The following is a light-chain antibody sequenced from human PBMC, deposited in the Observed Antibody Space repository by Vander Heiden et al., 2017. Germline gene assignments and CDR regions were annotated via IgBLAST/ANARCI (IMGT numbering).Light chain of an antibody. Sequence: EIVLTQSPATLSVSPGETATLSCRASQSVTDYLAWYQQKPGQAPRLLIYDASNRATGIPARFSGSGSGTDFTLTISSLEPEDFAVYYCQQRSNWPPLTFGAGTKVEIK. CDR3: QQRSNWPPLT. CDR1: QSVTDY. CDR2: DAS. V-gene: IGKV3-11*01. J-gene: IGKJ4*01.